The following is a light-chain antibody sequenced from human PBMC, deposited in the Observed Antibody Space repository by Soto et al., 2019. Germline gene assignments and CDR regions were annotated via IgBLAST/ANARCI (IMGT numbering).Light chain of an antibody. Sequence: QSALTQPASVSGSPGQSITISCTGTSSDVGNYNYVSWCQQYAGKAPKLMIFDVSDRPSGVSNRFSGSKSGNTASLTISGLQAEDEADSYCSSYTSSSTYVFGTGTQLTVL. V-gene: IGLV2-14*01. J-gene: IGLJ1*01. CDR3: SSYTSSSTYV. CDR1: SSDVGNYNY. CDR2: DVS.